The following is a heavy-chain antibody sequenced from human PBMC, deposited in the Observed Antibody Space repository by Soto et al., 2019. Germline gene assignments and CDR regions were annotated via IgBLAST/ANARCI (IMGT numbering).Heavy chain of an antibody. CDR1: GFTFSSYA. Sequence: EVQLLESGGGLVQPGGSLRLSCAASGFTFSSYAMSWVRQAPGKGLEWVSAISGSGGSTYYADSVKGRFTISRDNSKNTLYLQMNSLRAEDTAVYYCAKDLAVTTKRAPRGKYYYYYMDVWGKGTTVTVSS. D-gene: IGHD4-4*01. J-gene: IGHJ6*03. CDR3: AKDLAVTTKRAPRGKYYYYYMDV. CDR2: ISGSGGST. V-gene: IGHV3-23*01.